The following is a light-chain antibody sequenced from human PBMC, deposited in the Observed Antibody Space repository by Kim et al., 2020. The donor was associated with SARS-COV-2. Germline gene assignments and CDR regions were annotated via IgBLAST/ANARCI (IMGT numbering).Light chain of an antibody. J-gene: IGLJ3*02. Sequence: GQSITISCTGTSSDVGSYNLVSWYQQHPGKAPQLMIYEVSKRSSGVSNRFSSSKSGNTASLTISGLQAEDEADYSCCSYAGSATWVFGGVTRLTVL. CDR2: EVS. V-gene: IGLV2-23*02. CDR3: CSYAGSATWV. CDR1: SSDVGSYNL.